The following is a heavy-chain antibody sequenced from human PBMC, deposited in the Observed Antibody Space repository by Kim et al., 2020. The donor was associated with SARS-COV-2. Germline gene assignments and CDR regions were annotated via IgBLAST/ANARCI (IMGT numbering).Heavy chain of an antibody. D-gene: IGHD5-12*01. CDR1: GFTFSSYA. J-gene: IGHJ6*03. CDR3: AKRAWWLRLSHYYYYMDV. V-gene: IGHV3-23*01. Sequence: GGSLRLSCAASGFTFSSYAMSWVRQAPGKGLEWVSAISGSGGSTYYADSVKGRFTISRDNSKNTLYLQMNSLRAEDTAVYYCAKRAWWLRLSHYYYYMDVWGKGTTVTVSS. CDR2: ISGSGGST.